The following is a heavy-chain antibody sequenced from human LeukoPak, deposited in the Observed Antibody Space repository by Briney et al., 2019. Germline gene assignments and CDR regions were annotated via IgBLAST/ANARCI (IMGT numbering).Heavy chain of an antibody. V-gene: IGHV4-39*01. CDR1: GGSISSNSYY. D-gene: IGHD3-16*01. CDR2: IYYSGST. J-gene: IGHJ6*03. CDR3: ARVKDPGGYYYYYYMDI. Sequence: NPSETLSLTCAVSGGSISSNSYYWGWIRQPPGKGLEWIGSIYYSGSTYYNPSLKSRVTISVDTSKNQFSLKLSSVTAADTAVYYCARVKDPGGYYYYYYMDIWGKGNTVTVSS.